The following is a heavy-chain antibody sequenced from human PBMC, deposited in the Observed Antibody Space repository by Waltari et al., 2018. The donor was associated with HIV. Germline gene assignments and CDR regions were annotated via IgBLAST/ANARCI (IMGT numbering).Heavy chain of an antibody. J-gene: IGHJ4*02. CDR1: GYTFNNYA. CDR3: ARSPAF. V-gene: IGHV7-4-1*02. Sequence: QVQLVQSGSQLKKPGASVKISCKASGYTFNNYALHWVRQAPGQGLESMGWMNTNSGNPTYAQGFTGRFVLSLDTSLTTTYLQINTLKPDDSAVYYCARSPAFWGQGTLVIVSS. CDR2: MNTNSGNP.